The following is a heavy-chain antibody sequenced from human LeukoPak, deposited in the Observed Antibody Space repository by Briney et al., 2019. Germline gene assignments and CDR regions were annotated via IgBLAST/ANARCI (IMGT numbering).Heavy chain of an antibody. J-gene: IGHJ6*03. V-gene: IGHV4-39*07. CDR3: ARLARYSYGSNYYYYYMDV. Sequence: PSETLSLTCIVSGGSISSTSYYWSWIRQPPGKGLEWIGEINHSGSTNYNPSLKSRVTISVDTSKNQFSLKLSSVTAADTAVYYCARLARYSYGSNYYYYYMDVWGKGTTVTVSS. D-gene: IGHD5-18*01. CDR1: GGSISSTSYY. CDR2: INHSGST.